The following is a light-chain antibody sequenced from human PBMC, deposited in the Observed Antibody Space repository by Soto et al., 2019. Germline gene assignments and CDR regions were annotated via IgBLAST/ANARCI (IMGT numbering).Light chain of an antibody. CDR1: QTISSW. CDR2: KAS. V-gene: IGKV1-5*03. Sequence: DIQMTQSPSTLSGSVGDRVTITFRASQTISSWLAWYQQKPGKAPKLLIYKASTLKSGVPSRFSGSGPGTEFTLTISSLQPDDFATYYCQHYNSYSEAFGQGTKVAIK. CDR3: QHYNSYSEA. J-gene: IGKJ1*01.